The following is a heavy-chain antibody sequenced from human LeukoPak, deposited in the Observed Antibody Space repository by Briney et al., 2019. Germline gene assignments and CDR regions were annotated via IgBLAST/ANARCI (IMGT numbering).Heavy chain of an antibody. CDR3: ARIPPYYDFWSRWPASWFDP. J-gene: IGHJ5*02. Sequence: SETLSLTCTASGGSISSYYWSWIRQPPGKGLEWIGYIYYSGSTNYNPSLKSRVTISVDTSKNQFSLKLSSVTAADTAVYYCARIPPYYDFWSRWPASWFDPWGQGTLVTVSS. V-gene: IGHV4-59*08. CDR1: GGSISSYY. D-gene: IGHD3-3*01. CDR2: IYYSGST.